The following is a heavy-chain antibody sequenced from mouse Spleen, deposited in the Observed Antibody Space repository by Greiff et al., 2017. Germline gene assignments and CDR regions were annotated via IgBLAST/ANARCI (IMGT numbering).Heavy chain of an antibody. D-gene: IGHD4-1*01. J-gene: IGHJ4*01. V-gene: IGHV5-9-3*01. CDR3: ARRGTGTAMDY. Sequence: EVQLVESGGGLVKPGGSLKLSCAASGFTFSSYAMSWVRQTPEKRLEWVATISSGGSYTYYPDSVKGRFTISRDNAKNTLYLQMSSLRSEDTAMYYCARRGTGTAMDYWGQGTSVTVSS. CDR1: GFTFSSYA. CDR2: ISSGGSYT.